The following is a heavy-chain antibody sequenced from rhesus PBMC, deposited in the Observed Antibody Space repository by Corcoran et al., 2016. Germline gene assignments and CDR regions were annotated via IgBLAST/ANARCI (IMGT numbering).Heavy chain of an antibody. Sequence: DVQLVESGGGLVKPGGSLRLSCVASGFTFSSYEMHWVRQAPGKGLEWVSVISESGGTIYYADAVKGRFPISRDNAKNSLFLQMNSLRAEDTAVYYCTRALPYSSGWYDFDYWGQGVLVTVSS. D-gene: IGHD6-31*01. CDR3: TRALPYSSGWYDFDY. V-gene: IGHV3-100*02. CDR2: ISESGGTI. J-gene: IGHJ4*01. CDR1: GFTFSSYE.